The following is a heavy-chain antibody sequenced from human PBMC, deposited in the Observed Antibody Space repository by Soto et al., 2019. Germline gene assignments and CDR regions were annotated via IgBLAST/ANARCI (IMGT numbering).Heavy chain of an antibody. J-gene: IGHJ1*01. V-gene: IGHV3-53*01. CDR3: ARDPVASGYPEDCQH. D-gene: IGHD3-22*01. CDR2: IYSGGST. CDR1: GFTVSSNY. Sequence: EVQLVESGGGLIQPGGSLRLSCAASGFTVSSNYMSWVRQAPGKGLEWVSVIYSGGSTYYADSVKGRFTISRDNSKNTLYLQMNSLRAEDTAVYYCARDPVASGYPEDCQHWGQGTLVTVSP.